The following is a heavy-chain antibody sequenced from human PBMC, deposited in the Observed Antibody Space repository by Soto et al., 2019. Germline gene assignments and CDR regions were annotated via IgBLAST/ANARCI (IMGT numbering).Heavy chain of an antibody. D-gene: IGHD4-17*01. CDR1: GFTFSDYY. V-gene: IGHV3-11*01. Sequence: QVQLVESGGGLVKPGGSLRLSCAASGFTFSDYYMSWIRQAPGKGLEWVSYISSSGSTIYYADSEKGRFTISRDNAKNSLDLHMTSLRAEDTAVYYCSRPTVTPQYGMDGWGQGTTVTVSS. CDR3: SRPTVTPQYGMDG. J-gene: IGHJ6*02. CDR2: ISSSGSTI.